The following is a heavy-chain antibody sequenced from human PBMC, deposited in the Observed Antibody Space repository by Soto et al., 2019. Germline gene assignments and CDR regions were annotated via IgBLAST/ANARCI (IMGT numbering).Heavy chain of an antibody. J-gene: IGHJ6*03. CDR2: INPSGGST. Sequence: ASVKVSCKASGYTFTSYYMHWLRQAPGQGLEWMGIINPSGGSTSYAQKFQGRVTMTRDTSTSTVYMELSSLRSEDTAVYYCARGGVYCSGGRCYPAYMDVWGKGTTVTVSS. D-gene: IGHD2-15*01. CDR1: GYTFTSYY. CDR3: ARGGVYCSGGRCYPAYMDV. V-gene: IGHV1-46*01.